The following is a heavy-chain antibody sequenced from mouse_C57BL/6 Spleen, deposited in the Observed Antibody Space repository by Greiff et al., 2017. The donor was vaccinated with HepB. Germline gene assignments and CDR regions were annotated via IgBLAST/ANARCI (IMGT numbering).Heavy chain of an antibody. D-gene: IGHD2-1*01. Sequence: QVQLQQPGAELVKPGASVKLSCKASGYTFTSYWMQWVKQRPGQGLEWIGEIDPSDSYTNYNQKFKGKATLTVDTSSSTAYMQLSSLTSEDSAVYYCAAGGNVYWGKGTSVTVSS. CDR3: AAGGNVY. CDR1: GYTFTSYW. J-gene: IGHJ4*01. V-gene: IGHV1-50*01. CDR2: IDPSDSYT.